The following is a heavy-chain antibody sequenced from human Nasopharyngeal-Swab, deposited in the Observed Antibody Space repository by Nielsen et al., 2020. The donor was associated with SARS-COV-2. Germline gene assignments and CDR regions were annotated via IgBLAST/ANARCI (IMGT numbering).Heavy chain of an antibody. D-gene: IGHD6-13*01. V-gene: IGHV4-59*01. CDR2: IDYSGST. J-gene: IGHJ4*02. CDR3: ARGLEGYSSSWYVDY. Sequence: WIRQSPGQGLVWIGYIDYSGSTNYNLSLKSRVTKSVDMSKNQFSLKLSSVTAADTAVYYCARGLEGYSSSWYVDYWGQGTLVTVSS.